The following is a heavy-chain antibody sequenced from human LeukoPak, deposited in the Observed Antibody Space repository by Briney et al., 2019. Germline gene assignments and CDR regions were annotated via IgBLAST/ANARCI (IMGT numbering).Heavy chain of an antibody. D-gene: IGHD6-13*01. V-gene: IGHV4-4*07. Sequence: SETLSLTCTVSGGSISSYYWSWIRQPAGKGLEWTGRIYTSGSTNYNPSLKSRVTMSVDTSKNQFSLKLSSVTAADTAVYYCARGYAGYSSSWLDYWGQGTLVTVSS. CDR3: ARGYAGYSSSWLDY. CDR2: IYTSGST. J-gene: IGHJ4*02. CDR1: GGSISSYY.